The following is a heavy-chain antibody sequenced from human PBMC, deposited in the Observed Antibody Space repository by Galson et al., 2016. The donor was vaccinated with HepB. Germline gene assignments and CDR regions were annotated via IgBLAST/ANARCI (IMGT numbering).Heavy chain of an antibody. Sequence: QSGAEVKKPGESLKISCKGSGYSFISYWIGWVRQMPGKGLEWMGIIYPGDADARYSPSFQGQVTISADKSTSTAYLQWTSLEVSDSAIYYCARHKSGYDPFDFWGQGTLVTVSS. J-gene: IGHJ4*02. CDR1: GYSFISYW. CDR3: ARHKSGYDPFDF. V-gene: IGHV5-51*01. CDR2: IYPGDADA. D-gene: IGHD5-12*01.